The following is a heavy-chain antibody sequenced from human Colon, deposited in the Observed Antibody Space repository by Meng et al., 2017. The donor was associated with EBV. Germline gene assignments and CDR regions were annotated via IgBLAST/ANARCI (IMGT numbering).Heavy chain of an antibody. V-gene: IGHV4-31*03. CDR3: ARVSSGWDYFDY. Sequence: QGQLQDPGPGLVKPSQTLSLTCTVSGGSVRSGGYYWTWIRQHPGKGLEWFGHIYYSGSTFYNPSLKRRVIISIDTSKNQFSLNLRSVTAADTAAYYCARVSSGWDYFDYWGQGTLVTVSS. CDR2: IYYSGST. J-gene: IGHJ4*02. CDR1: GGSVRSGGYY. D-gene: IGHD6-19*01.